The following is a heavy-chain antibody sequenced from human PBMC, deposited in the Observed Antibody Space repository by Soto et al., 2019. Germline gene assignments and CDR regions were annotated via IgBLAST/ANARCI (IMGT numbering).Heavy chain of an antibody. Sequence: QVQLVESGGGVVQPGRSLRLSCAASGFTFSSYGMHWVRQAPGKGLEWVAVISYDGSNKYYADSVKGRFTISRDNSKNTLYLQMNSLRAEDTAVYYCAKEMATILDYWGQGTLVTVSS. CDR3: AKEMATILDY. D-gene: IGHD5-12*01. CDR2: ISYDGSNK. V-gene: IGHV3-30*18. CDR1: GFTFSSYG. J-gene: IGHJ4*02.